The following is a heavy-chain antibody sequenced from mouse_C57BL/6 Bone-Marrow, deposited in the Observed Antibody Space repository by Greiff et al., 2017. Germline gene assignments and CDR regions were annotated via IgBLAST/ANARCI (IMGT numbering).Heavy chain of an antibody. Sequence: EVQRVESGGGLVQPGGSLSLSCAASGFTFTDYYMSWVRQPPGKALEWLGFIRNKANGYTTEYSASVKGRFTISRDNSQSILYLQMNALRAEDSATYYCARWDDGLFDYWGQGTTLTVSS. CDR3: ARWDDGLFDY. CDR1: GFTFTDYY. CDR2: IRNKANGYTT. V-gene: IGHV7-3*01. J-gene: IGHJ2*01. D-gene: IGHD2-3*01.